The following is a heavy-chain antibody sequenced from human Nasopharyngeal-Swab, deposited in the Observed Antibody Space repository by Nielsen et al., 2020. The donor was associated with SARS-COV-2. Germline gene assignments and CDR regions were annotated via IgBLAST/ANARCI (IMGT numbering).Heavy chain of an antibody. CDR2: ISWNSGSI. CDR3: ARENHGVFDN. Sequence: SLKISCAASGFTFDDYAMHWVRQAPGKGLEWVSGISWNSGSIGYADSVKGRFTISRDNGKNSLYLQMNSLRVEDTAVYYCARENHGVFDNWGQGTLVTVSS. V-gene: IGHV3-9*01. J-gene: IGHJ4*02. CDR1: GFTFDDYA.